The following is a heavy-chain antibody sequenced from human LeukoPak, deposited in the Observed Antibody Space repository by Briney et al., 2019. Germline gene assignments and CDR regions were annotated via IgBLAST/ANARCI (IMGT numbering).Heavy chain of an antibody. CDR3: ARDRNTDFWSGYYTNYFDY. Sequence: PGGSLRLSCAASGFTFNDYAMHWVRQAPGKGLDWVSLISWDGGTTYYADSVKGRFTISRDNAKNSLFLQMNSLRAEDTAVYYCARDRNTDFWSGYYTNYFDYWGQGTLVTVSS. J-gene: IGHJ4*02. V-gene: IGHV3-43D*03. CDR2: ISWDGGTT. D-gene: IGHD3-3*01. CDR1: GFTFNDYA.